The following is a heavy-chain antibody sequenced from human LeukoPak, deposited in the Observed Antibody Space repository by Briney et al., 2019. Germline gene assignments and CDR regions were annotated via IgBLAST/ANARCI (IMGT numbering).Heavy chain of an antibody. CDR2: IYHSGST. V-gene: IGHV4-38-2*02. CDR3: ARMYYDSSGYVHFDY. J-gene: IGHJ4*02. CDR1: GYSISSGYY. D-gene: IGHD3-22*01. Sequence: SSETLSLTCTVSGYSISSGYYWGWIRQPPGKGLEWIGSIYHSGSTYYNPSLKSRVTISVDTSKNQFSLKLSSVTAADTAVYYCARMYYDSSGYVHFDYWGQGTLVTVSS.